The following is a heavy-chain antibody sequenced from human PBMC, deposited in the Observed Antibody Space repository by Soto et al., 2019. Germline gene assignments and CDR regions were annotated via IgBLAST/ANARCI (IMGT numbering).Heavy chain of an antibody. V-gene: IGHV4-61*01. J-gene: IGHJ6*02. CDR3: ARGVGFGYYYYHMDL. Sequence: PTETLSLTCTVSGDSVTSVSDYWSWIRQPPGKGLEWIGYIYYSGSADYNPSLGSRVTISIDTSKNQFSLKLTSVTAADTAVYYCARGVGFGYYYYHMDLWGQGTTVTGFS. D-gene: IGHD3-10*01. CDR2: IYYSGSA. CDR1: GDSVTSVSDY.